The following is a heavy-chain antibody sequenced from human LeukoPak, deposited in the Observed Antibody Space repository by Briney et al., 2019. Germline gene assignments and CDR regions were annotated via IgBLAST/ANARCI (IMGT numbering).Heavy chain of an antibody. J-gene: IGHJ3*02. Sequence: GSLRLSCAASGFTFNNYNMNWVRQAPGKGLEWVSSISRSSIYIYYANSVKGRFTISRDNAKKSLYLQMNSLRAEDTAVYYCARPVVAATTPDTFDIWGQGTMVTVSS. CDR2: ISRSSIYI. D-gene: IGHD2-15*01. CDR1: GFTFNNYN. V-gene: IGHV3-21*01. CDR3: ARPVVAATTPDTFDI.